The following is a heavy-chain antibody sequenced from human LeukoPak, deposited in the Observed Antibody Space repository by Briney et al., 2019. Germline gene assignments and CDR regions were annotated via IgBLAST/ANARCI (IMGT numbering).Heavy chain of an antibody. D-gene: IGHD3-3*01. CDR2: ISSSSSYI. Sequence: GGSLRLSCAASGFTFSSYSMNWVRQAPGKGLEWVSSISSSSSYIYYADSVKGRFTMPRDNAKNSLYLQMNSLRAEDTAVYYCARASNDFWSGPNDYWGQGNLVTVSS. J-gene: IGHJ4*02. V-gene: IGHV3-21*01. CDR1: GFTFSSYS. CDR3: ARASNDFWSGPNDY.